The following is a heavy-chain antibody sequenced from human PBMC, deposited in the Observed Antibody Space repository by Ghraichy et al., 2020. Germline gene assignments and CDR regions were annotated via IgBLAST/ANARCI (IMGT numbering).Heavy chain of an antibody. J-gene: IGHJ4*02. Sequence: GGSLRLSCAASGFTFSRYWMSWVRQAPGKGLEWVANIKQDGSEEYYVDSVKGRFTISRDNAKNSLYLQMNSLRAEDTAVYYCAREAGGCSNGVFSPVWGQGTQVTVSS. CDR2: IKQDGSEE. CDR1: GFTFSRYW. V-gene: IGHV3-7*03. CDR3: AREAGGCSNGVFSPV. D-gene: IGHD2-8*01.